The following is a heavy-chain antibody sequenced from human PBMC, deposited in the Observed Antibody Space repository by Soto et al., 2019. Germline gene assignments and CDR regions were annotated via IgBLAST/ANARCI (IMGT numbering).Heavy chain of an antibody. CDR3: TRFLRYFDWLLSTVFDY. J-gene: IGHJ4*02. CDR1: GFTFGDYA. D-gene: IGHD3-9*01. CDR2: IRSKAYGGTT. V-gene: IGHV3-49*03. Sequence: GGSLRLSCTASGFTFGDYAMSWFRQAPGKGLEWVGFIRSKAYGGTTEYAASVKGRFTISRDDSKSIAYLQMNSLKTEDTAVYYCTRFLRYFDWLLSTVFDYWGQGTLVTVSS.